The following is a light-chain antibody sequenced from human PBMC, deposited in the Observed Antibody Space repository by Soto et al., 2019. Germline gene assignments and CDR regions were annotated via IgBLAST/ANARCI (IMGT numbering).Light chain of an antibody. CDR1: SSDVGGYNY. V-gene: IGLV2-14*01. Sequence: QSALTQPASVSGSPGQSITISCTGTSSDVGGYNYVSWYQQHPGKAPKLMIYDVSNRPSGVSNRFSGSKSGNTASLTISGLQAEDEADYYCRSYISSSTLMVFGTGTKVTVL. J-gene: IGLJ1*01. CDR3: RSYISSSTLMV. CDR2: DVS.